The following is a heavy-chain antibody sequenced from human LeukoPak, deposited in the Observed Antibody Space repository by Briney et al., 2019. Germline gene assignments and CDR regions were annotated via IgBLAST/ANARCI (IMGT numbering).Heavy chain of an antibody. D-gene: IGHD1-7*01. CDR3: ARLITGTTTAFDI. J-gene: IGHJ3*02. V-gene: IGHV4-4*07. CDR2: VYTSGST. CDR1: GGSISGYY. Sequence: PSETLSLTCSVSGGSISGYYWTWIRRPAGKGLEWIGRVYTSGSTHSNPSLKTRLTMSVDTSKNQFSLKLSSVTAADTAVYYCARLITGTTTAFDIWGQGTMVTVSS.